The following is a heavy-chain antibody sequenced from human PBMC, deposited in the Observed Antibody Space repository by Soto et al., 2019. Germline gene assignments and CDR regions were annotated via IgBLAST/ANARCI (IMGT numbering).Heavy chain of an antibody. CDR3: ARWGYCSGGSCYRTYDFDY. J-gene: IGHJ4*02. D-gene: IGHD2-15*01. CDR1: GYTFTSYG. CDR2: ISAYNGNT. V-gene: IGHV1-18*04. Sequence: QVQLVQSGAEVKKPGASVKVSCKASGYTFTSYGISWVRQAPGQGLEWMGWISAYNGNTNYAQKLQGRVTMTTDTSTSTAYMELRSLRSGDTAVYYCARWGYCSGGSCYRTYDFDYWGQGTLVTVSS.